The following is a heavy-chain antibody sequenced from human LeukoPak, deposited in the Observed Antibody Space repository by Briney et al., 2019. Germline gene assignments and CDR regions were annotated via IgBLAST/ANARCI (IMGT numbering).Heavy chain of an antibody. V-gene: IGHV1-2*02. CDR2: INPNSGGT. Sequence: RASVKVSCKASGYTFTGYYMHWVRQAPGQGLEWMGWINPNSGGTNYAQKFQGRVTMTRDTSISTAYMELSRLRSGDTAVYYCARGPRAGMITFGGVIAYFDYWGQGTLVTVSS. J-gene: IGHJ4*02. CDR1: GYTFTGYY. CDR3: ARGPRAGMITFGGVIAYFDY. D-gene: IGHD3-16*02.